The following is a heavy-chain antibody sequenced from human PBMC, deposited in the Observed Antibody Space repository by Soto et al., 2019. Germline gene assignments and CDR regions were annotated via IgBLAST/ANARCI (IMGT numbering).Heavy chain of an antibody. V-gene: IGHV3-23*01. Sequence: EVQLLESGGGLVQPGGSLRLSCAASGFTFSSYAMSWVRQAPGKGLEWVSAISGSGGSTYYADSVKGRFTISRDNSKNTLYLQMNSLRAEDTAVYYCARLNGEGRSKVRIYFDYWGQGTLVTVSS. CDR3: ARLNGEGRSKVRIYFDY. D-gene: IGHD3-10*01. J-gene: IGHJ4*02. CDR2: ISGSGGST. CDR1: GFTFSSYA.